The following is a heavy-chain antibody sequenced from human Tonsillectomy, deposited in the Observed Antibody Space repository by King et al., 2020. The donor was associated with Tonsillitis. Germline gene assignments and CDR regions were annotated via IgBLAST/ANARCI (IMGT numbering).Heavy chain of an antibody. Sequence: VQLVESGGGVVQPGRSLRLSCAASGFTFSSYAMHWVRQAPGKGLEWVAVISYDGSNKYYADSVKGRFTISRDNSKNTLYLQRNSLRAEDTAVYYCARDSGAYYDSSGYYPRYYFDYWGQGTLVTVSS. CDR1: GFTFSSYA. CDR2: ISYDGSNK. D-gene: IGHD3-22*01. V-gene: IGHV3-30-3*01. J-gene: IGHJ4*02. CDR3: ARDSGAYYDSSGYYPRYYFDY.